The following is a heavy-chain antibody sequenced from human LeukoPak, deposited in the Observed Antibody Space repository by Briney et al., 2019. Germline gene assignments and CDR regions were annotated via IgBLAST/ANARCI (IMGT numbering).Heavy chain of an antibody. Sequence: GGSLRLSCAASGFTFSSYAIHWVRQAPGKGLEWVAVISYDGTNKYYADSVKGRFTISRDNSKNTLYLQMNSLRAEDTAVYYCARDRSSSGWYFDYWGQGTLVTVSS. J-gene: IGHJ4*02. CDR2: ISYDGTNK. V-gene: IGHV3-30*04. CDR1: GFTFSSYA. D-gene: IGHD6-19*01. CDR3: ARDRSSSGWYFDY.